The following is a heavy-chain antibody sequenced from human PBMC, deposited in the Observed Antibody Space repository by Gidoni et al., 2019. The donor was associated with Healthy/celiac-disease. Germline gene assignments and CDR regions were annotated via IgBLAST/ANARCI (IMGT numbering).Heavy chain of an antibody. CDR2: IYYSGTT. V-gene: IGHV4-59*08. CDR1: GGSISTHY. Sequence: QVQLQQSGPGLVKPSETLSLTCTVSGGSISTHYWSWIRHPPGKGLEWIGYIYYSGTTNYNPSLKSRVTISLDTSKNQFSLKLSSVTAADTAVYYCARRRQQFDYWGQGTLVTVSS. CDR3: ARRRQQFDY. D-gene: IGHD6-13*01. J-gene: IGHJ4*02.